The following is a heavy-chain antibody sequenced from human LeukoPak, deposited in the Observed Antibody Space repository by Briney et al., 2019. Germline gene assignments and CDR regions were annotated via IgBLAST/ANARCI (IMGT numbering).Heavy chain of an antibody. CDR2: ISTDTGNP. CDR1: GYTFTSYG. J-gene: IGHJ4*02. V-gene: IGHV7-4-1*02. D-gene: IGHD3-9*01. CDR3: ARDYFDWSIDY. Sequence: ASVKVSCKASGYTFTSYGMNWVRQAPGQGLEWMGWISTDTGNPTYAQGFTGRFVFSLDTSVSTAYLQISSLKAEDTAVYYCARDYFDWSIDYWGQGTLVTVSS.